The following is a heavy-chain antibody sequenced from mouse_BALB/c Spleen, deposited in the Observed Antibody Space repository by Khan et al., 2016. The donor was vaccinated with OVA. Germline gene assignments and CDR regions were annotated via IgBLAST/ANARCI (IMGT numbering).Heavy chain of an antibody. CDR2: IYPGNSDT. Sequence: EVQLQESGTVLARPGTSVKMSCTASGYTFTSYCMHWVKQRPGQGLEWIGAIYPGNSDTSYNQKFKGKATLTAVTSTSPAYMELSSLTPEDSAVYYGKRFGYLFGYWGQGTLVTVSA. V-gene: IGHV1-5*01. CDR1: GYTFTSYC. J-gene: IGHJ3*01. D-gene: IGHD2-2*01. CDR3: KRFGYLFGY.